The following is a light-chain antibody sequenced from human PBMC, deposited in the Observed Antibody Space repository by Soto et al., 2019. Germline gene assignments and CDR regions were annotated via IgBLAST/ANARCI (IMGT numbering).Light chain of an antibody. Sequence: QSVLPQPPSASGTPGQRVTISCSGSSSNIGSNYVYWYQQLPGTAPKLLIYRNNQRPSGVPDRFSGSKSGTSASLAISGLRSEDEADYYCATWDDSLSGGVFGGGTQLTVL. CDR1: SSNIGSNY. CDR3: ATWDDSLSGGV. V-gene: IGLV1-47*01. CDR2: RNN. J-gene: IGLJ3*02.